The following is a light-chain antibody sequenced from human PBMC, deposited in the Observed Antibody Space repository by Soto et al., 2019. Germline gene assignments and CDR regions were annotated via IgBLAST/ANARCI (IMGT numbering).Light chain of an antibody. J-gene: IGKJ5*01. CDR2: AAS. V-gene: IGKV3-11*01. Sequence: EIVLTQSPATLSLSPGERATLSCRASQSVSSYLAGYQPKPGQAPRLLIYAASNRATGIPASFSGSGSGTDFTLTISSLEPEDFAVYYGQQRSNWPPITVGQGTRLESK. CDR1: QSVSSY. CDR3: QQRSNWPPIT.